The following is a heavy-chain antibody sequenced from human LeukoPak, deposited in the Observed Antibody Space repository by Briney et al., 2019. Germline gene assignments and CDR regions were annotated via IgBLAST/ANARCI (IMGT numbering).Heavy chain of an antibody. Sequence: VASVKVSCKASGYTSTSYGISWVRQAPGQGLEWMGWISAYNGNTNYAQKLQGRVTMTTDTSTSTAYMELRSLRSDDTAVYYCARDGERSRLVSITYFDYWGQGTLVTVSS. V-gene: IGHV1-18*01. D-gene: IGHD3-9*01. CDR2: ISAYNGNT. CDR3: ARDGERSRLVSITYFDY. J-gene: IGHJ4*02. CDR1: GYTSTSYG.